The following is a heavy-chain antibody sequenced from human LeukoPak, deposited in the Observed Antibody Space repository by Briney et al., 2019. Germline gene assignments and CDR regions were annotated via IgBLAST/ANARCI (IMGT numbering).Heavy chain of an antibody. CDR2: IYYSGST. Sequence: SETLSLTCTVSSGSISSYYWSWIRQPPGKGLEWIGYIYYSGSTNYNPSLRSRVTISVDTSKNQFSLKLSSVAAADTAVYYCARQIVGTNRGAFDIWGQGTMVTVSS. D-gene: IGHD1-26*01. CDR1: SGSISSYY. J-gene: IGHJ3*02. V-gene: IGHV4-59*08. CDR3: ARQIVGTNRGAFDI.